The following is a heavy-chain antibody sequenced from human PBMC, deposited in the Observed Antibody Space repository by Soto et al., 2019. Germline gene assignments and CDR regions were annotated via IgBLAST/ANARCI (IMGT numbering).Heavy chain of an antibody. Sequence: GGSLRLSCAASGFTFSSYAMSWVRQAPGKGLEWVSAISGSGGSTYYADSVKGRFTISRDNSKNTLYLQMNSLRAEDTAVYYCAKDRSTRILVPDAFDIWGQGTMVTVSS. CDR2: ISGSGGST. CDR3: AKDRSTRILVPDAFDI. V-gene: IGHV3-23*01. CDR1: GFTFSSYA. D-gene: IGHD3-22*01. J-gene: IGHJ3*02.